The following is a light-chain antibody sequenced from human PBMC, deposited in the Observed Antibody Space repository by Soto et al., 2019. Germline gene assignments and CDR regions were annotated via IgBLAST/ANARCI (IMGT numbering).Light chain of an antibody. CDR1: QSVFST. CDR3: QQYVTSPLT. Sequence: EVVMTQSPATLSVSPGERATLSCRASQSVFSTLAWYQQKPDQAPRLLIYGASARATGIPARFSGSGSGTEFTLSISRLEPEDFAVYYCQQYVTSPLTFGGGTKVDIK. J-gene: IGKJ4*01. CDR2: GAS. V-gene: IGKV3-15*01.